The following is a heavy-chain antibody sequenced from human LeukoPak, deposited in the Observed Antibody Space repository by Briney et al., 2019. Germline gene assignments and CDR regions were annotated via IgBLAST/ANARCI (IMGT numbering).Heavy chain of an antibody. D-gene: IGHD3-10*01. CDR1: GFTFTNYA. J-gene: IGHJ4*02. CDR2: ISGSGGST. V-gene: IGHV3-23*01. CDR3: AKGQWTNSGSYDPWDY. Sequence: GGSLRLSCAASGFTFTNYAMNWVRQAPGKGLEWVSAISGSGGSTYYADSVKGRFTISRDNSKNTLYLQMNSLRAEDTAVYYCAKGQWTNSGSYDPWDYRGQGTLVTVSS.